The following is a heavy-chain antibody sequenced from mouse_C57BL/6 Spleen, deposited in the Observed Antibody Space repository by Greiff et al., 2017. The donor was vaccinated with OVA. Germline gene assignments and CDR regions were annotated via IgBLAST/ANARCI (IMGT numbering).Heavy chain of an antibody. J-gene: IGHJ3*01. V-gene: IGHV1-15*01. Sequence: QVQLKASGAELVRPVASVTLSCPASGSTFTDSDLHWVTQTPVHVLDLIGAIDPETGGTAYNQKFKGKAILTADKSSSTAYMELRSRTSEDSAVEYGTRPYGYDWFAYWGQGTLVTVSA. CDR2: IDPETGGT. CDR3: TRPYGYDWFAY. CDR1: GSTFTDSD. D-gene: IGHD2-2*01.